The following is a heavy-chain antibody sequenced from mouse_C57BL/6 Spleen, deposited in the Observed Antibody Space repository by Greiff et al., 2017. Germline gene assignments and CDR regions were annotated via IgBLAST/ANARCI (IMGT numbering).Heavy chain of an antibody. CDR2: IYPGGGST. CDR3: ARGRRDDGYLYAMGY. V-gene: IGHV1-55*01. CDR1: GYTFTSYW. Sequence: QVQLQQPGAEFVKPGASVKMSCTASGYTFTSYWITWVKQRPGQGLEWIGDIYPGGGSTNYNEKVKSKATLTVDTSSSTAYMQLSSLTSEDSAVYYCARGRRDDGYLYAMGYWGQRTSVTVSS. J-gene: IGHJ4*01. D-gene: IGHD2-3*01.